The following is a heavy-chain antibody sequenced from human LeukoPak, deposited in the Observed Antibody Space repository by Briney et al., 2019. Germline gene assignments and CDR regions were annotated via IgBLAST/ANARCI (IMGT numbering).Heavy chain of an antibody. CDR1: GGSFSGYY. CDR3: ARNSPPYYYYYYMDV. Sequence: SETLSLTCAVYGGSFSGYYWSWIRQPPGKGLEWIGEINHSGSTNYNPSLKSRVTISVDTSKNQFSLKLSSVTAADTAVYYCARNSPPYYYYYYMDVWGKGTTVTVSS. CDR2: INHSGST. J-gene: IGHJ6*03. V-gene: IGHV4-34*01. D-gene: IGHD4-23*01.